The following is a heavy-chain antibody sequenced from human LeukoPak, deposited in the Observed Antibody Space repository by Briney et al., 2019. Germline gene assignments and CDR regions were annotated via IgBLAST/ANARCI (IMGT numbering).Heavy chain of an antibody. CDR2: IYYSGST. Sequence: KPSETLSLTCTVSGGSISSYYWSWIRQPPGKGLEWIGYIYYSGSTNYNPSLKSRVTISVDTSKNQFSLKLSSVTAADTAVYYCARSIINYYGSSEGYYFDYWGQGTLVTVSS. V-gene: IGHV4-59*01. CDR1: GGSISSYY. CDR3: ARSIINYYGSSEGYYFDY. D-gene: IGHD3-22*01. J-gene: IGHJ4*02.